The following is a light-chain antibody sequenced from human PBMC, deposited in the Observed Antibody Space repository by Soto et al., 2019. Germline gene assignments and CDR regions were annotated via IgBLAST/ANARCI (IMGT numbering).Light chain of an antibody. CDR2: DAS. V-gene: IGKV3-11*01. CDR1: QSISSN. CDR3: QQRSNWPPEWT. Sequence: EVVLTQSPVTLSLSPGQRATLSCRASQSISSNLAWYQQKPGQAPRLLISDASNRATGIPARFSGSGSGTDSTLTISSLEPEDFGVYYCQQRSNWPPEWTFGQGTKVDIK. J-gene: IGKJ1*01.